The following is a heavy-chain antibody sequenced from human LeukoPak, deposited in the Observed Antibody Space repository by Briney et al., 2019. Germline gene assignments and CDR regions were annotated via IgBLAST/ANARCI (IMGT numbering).Heavy chain of an antibody. CDR2: ISGSGGST. Sequence: GGSLRLSCAASGFTFSSYAMSWVRQAPGKGLEWVSSISGSGGSTYYADYVKGRFTIPRENSKHTLYLQMNSLRAEDTAVYYCAKSDSPRGSSSWYYWFDPWGQGTLVTVSS. J-gene: IGHJ5*02. D-gene: IGHD6-13*01. CDR3: AKSDSPRGSSSWYYWFDP. CDR1: GFTFSSYA. V-gene: IGHV3-23*01.